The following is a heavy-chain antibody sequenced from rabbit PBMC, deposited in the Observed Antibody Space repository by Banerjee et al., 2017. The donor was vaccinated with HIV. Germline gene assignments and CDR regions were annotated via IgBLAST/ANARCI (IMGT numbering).Heavy chain of an antibody. V-gene: IGHV1S40*01. CDR2: INTSSGNT. J-gene: IGHJ6*01. Sequence: GLEWIACINTSSGNTVYANWAKGRFTISKTSSTTVALQMTSLTAADTATYFCGRDRDGDAGYGSLALWGPGTLVTVS. CDR3: GRDRDGDAGYGSLAL. D-gene: IGHD6-1*01.